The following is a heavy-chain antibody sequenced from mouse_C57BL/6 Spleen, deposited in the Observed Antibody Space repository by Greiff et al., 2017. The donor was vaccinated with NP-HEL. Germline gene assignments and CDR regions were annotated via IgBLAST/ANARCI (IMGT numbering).Heavy chain of an antibody. CDR1: GFSLTSYA. D-gene: IGHD1-1*01. CDR2: IWTGGGT. CDR3: ARITTVLDY. Sequence: VQLVESGPGLVAPSQCLSISCTVSGFSLTSYAISWVRQPPGKGLEWLGVIWTGGGTTYNSALKSRLSISKDNSKSQVFLKMNSLQSDDTARYCCARITTVLDYWGQGTTLTVSS. V-gene: IGHV2-9-1*01. J-gene: IGHJ2*01.